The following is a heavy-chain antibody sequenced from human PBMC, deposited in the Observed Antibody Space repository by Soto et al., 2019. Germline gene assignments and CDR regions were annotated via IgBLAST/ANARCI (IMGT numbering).Heavy chain of an antibody. Sequence: ASVKVSCKASGFTFTSYAVQWVRQAREQRLEWIGWIVVGSGNTNYAQKFQERVTITRDMSTSTAYMELSSLRSEDTAVYYCAARTDSLRSYYSGLDVWGQGTTVTVSS. V-gene: IGHV1-58*01. CDR3: AARTDSLRSYYSGLDV. J-gene: IGHJ6*02. CDR1: GFTFTSYA. CDR2: IVVGSGNT.